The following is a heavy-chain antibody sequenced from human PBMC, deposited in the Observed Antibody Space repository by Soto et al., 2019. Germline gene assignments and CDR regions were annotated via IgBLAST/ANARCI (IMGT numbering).Heavy chain of an antibody. CDR2: IYYNGTT. CDR3: ARGLQFYYYGSGSYYRPPGSSRNWFDP. CDR1: GGSIRSPNFS. D-gene: IGHD3-10*01. Sequence: SEXLSLTCTVIGGSIRSPNFSWSWIRQHPGKGPEWIGNIYYNGTTTYSPSLKSRLTISLDPSKNQFSLTLRSVTAADTAVYYCARGLQFYYYGSGSYYRPPGSSRNWFDPWGQGTLVTVSS. V-gene: IGHV4-31*03. J-gene: IGHJ5*02.